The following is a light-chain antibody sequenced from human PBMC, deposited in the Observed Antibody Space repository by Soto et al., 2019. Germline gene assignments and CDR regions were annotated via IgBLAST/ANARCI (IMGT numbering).Light chain of an antibody. V-gene: IGKV1-8*01. CDR1: QGISSY. CDR2: AAY. J-gene: IGKJ2*01. Sequence: AIRMTQSPSSLSASTGDRVTITCRASQGISSYLAWYQQKPGKAPKLLIYAAYTLQSGVPSRFSGSGSGTDFTLTISCLQSEDFETYYCQQYYSYPYTFGQGTKLEIK. CDR3: QQYYSYPYT.